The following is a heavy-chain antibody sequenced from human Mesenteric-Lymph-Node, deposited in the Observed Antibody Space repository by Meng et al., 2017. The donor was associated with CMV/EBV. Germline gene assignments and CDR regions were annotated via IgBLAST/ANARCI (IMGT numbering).Heavy chain of an antibody. D-gene: IGHD1-14*01. J-gene: IGHJ4*02. Sequence: GGSLRLSCKASGYTFTRGYIAWVRQMPGKGLEWMGVVYPGNSMTIYSPSFQGQVTISADKSITTAYLQWGGLKASDSAMYYCKLYPGIPGIGDYWGQGTLVTVSS. CDR3: KLYPGIPGIGDY. CDR1: GYTFTRGY. V-gene: IGHV5-51*01. CDR2: VYPGNSMT.